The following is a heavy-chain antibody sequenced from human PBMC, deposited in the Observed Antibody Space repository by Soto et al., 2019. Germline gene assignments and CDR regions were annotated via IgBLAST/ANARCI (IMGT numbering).Heavy chain of an antibody. CDR1: GYTLTDLS. CDR2: FDPEDGET. CDR3: ATDPPYSSSYNWFDP. V-gene: IGHV1-24*01. J-gene: IGHJ5*02. Sequence: GASVKVSCEVSGYTLTDLSMHWVRQAPGKGLEWMGGFDPEDGETIYAQKFQGRVTMTEDTSTDTAYMELSSLRSEDTAVYYCATDPPYSSSYNWFDPWGQGTLVTVSS. D-gene: IGHD6-6*01.